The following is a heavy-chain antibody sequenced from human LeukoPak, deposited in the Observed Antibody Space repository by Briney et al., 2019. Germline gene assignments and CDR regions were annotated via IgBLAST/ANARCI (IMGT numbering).Heavy chain of an antibody. CDR1: GGSISSYY. CDR3: GRAVAGTFY. D-gene: IGHD6-19*01. Sequence: SETLSLTCTVSGGSISSYYWSWIRQPPGKGLEWIGYIYYSGSTNYNPSLKSRVTISVDTSKNQFSLKLSSVTAADTAVYYCGRAVAGTFYWGQGTLVTVSS. J-gene: IGHJ4*02. CDR2: IYYSGST. V-gene: IGHV4-59*01.